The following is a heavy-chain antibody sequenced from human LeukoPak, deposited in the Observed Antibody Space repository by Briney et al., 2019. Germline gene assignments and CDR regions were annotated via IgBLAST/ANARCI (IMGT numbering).Heavy chain of an antibody. CDR3: AKGPDITIFGVVPDY. CDR2: ISGSGGST. Sequence: GGSLRLSCAASGFTFSSYAMIWVRQAPGKGLEWVSAISGSGGSTYYADSVKGRFAIYRDNSKNTLYLQMNSLRAEDTAVYYCAKGPDITIFGVVPDYWGQGTLVTVSS. J-gene: IGHJ4*02. CDR1: GFTFSSYA. V-gene: IGHV3-23*01. D-gene: IGHD3-3*01.